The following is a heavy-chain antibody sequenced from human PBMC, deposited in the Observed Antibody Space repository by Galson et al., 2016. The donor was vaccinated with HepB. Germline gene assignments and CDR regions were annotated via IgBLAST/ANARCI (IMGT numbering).Heavy chain of an antibody. CDR3: ATASGLRWYDWLLLGH. V-gene: IGHV3-30*04. CDR2: ISYDGNYK. Sequence: SLRLSCAASGFTFSNSALHWVRQAPGKGLEWVAVISYDGNYKFHVDSVKGRFTISRDTSRNTLYLQMNSLRLEDTAVYYCATASGLRWYDWLLLGHWGRGTLVTVSS. CDR1: GFTFSNSA. J-gene: IGHJ4*02. D-gene: IGHD1-20*01.